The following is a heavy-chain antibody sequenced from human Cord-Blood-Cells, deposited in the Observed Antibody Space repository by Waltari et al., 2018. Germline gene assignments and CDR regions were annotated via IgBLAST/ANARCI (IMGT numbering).Heavy chain of an antibody. J-gene: IGHJ4*02. CDR3: ARGIPDY. CDR1: GGSFSGYY. CDR2: INHSGST. Sequence: PSETLSLTCAVYGGSFSGYYWSWIRQPPGKGLEWIGEINHSGSTNNNPSLKSRVTISVDTSKNQFSLKLSSVTAADTAVYYCARGIPDYWGQGTLVTVSS. V-gene: IGHV4-34*01.